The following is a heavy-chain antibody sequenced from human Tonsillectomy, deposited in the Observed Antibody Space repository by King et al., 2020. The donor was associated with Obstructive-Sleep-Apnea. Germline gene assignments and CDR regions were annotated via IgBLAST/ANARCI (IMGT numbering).Heavy chain of an antibody. Sequence: QLQESGPGLVKPSETLSLTCTVSGGSISSYYWSWIRQPPGKGLEWIGYIYYSGSTNYNPSLKSRVTISVDTSKNQFSLKLSSVTAADTAVYYCARHDGSGWYGRPNDYWGQGTLVTVSS. D-gene: IGHD6-19*01. J-gene: IGHJ4*02. V-gene: IGHV4-59*08. CDR3: ARHDGSGWYGRPNDY. CDR1: GGSISSYY. CDR2: IYYSGST.